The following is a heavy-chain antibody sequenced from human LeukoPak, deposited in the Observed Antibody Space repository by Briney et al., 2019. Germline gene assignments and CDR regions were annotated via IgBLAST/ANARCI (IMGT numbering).Heavy chain of an antibody. D-gene: IGHD3-10*01. Sequence: SETLSLTCAVYGGSFSGYYWSWIRQPPGKGLEWIGEINHGGSTNYNPSLKSRVTISVDTSKNQFSLKLSSVTAADTAVYYCARSGLRKPSGSGSYYWLSTNWFDPWGQGTLVTVSS. V-gene: IGHV4-34*01. J-gene: IGHJ5*02. CDR2: INHGGST. CDR3: ARSGLRKPSGSGSYYWLSTNWFDP. CDR1: GGSFSGYY.